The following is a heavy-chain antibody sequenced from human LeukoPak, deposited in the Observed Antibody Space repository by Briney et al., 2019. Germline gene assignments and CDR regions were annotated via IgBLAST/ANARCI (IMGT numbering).Heavy chain of an antibody. D-gene: IGHD6-13*01. CDR1: GFTFSDYY. J-gene: IGHJ4*02. CDR3: TSQQLVFDY. V-gene: IGHV3-15*01. Sequence: PGGSLRLSCAASGFTFSDYYMSWIRQAPGKGLEWVGRIKSKTDGGTTDYAAPVKGRFTISRDDSKNTLYLQMNSLKTEDTAVYYCTSQQLVFDYWGQGTLVTVSS. CDR2: IKSKTDGGTT.